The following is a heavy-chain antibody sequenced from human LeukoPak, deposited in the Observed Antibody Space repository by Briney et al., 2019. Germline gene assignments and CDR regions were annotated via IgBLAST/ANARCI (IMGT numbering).Heavy chain of an antibody. D-gene: IGHD6-19*01. CDR3: ARENIAVAGTFS. Sequence: ASVKVSCKASGGTFSSYAISWVRQAPGQGLEWMGIINPSGGSTSYAQKFQGRVTMTRDTSTSTVYMELSSLRSEDTAVYYCARENIAVAGTFSWGQGTLVTVSS. CDR2: INPSGGST. J-gene: IGHJ5*02. CDR1: GGTFSSYA. V-gene: IGHV1-46*03.